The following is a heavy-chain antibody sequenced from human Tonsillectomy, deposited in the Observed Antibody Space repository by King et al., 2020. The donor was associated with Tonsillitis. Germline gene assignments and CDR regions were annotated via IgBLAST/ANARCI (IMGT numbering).Heavy chain of an antibody. CDR3: ARRAAIWDYYYGMDV. D-gene: IGHD3-16*01. V-gene: IGHV4-59*08. J-gene: IGHJ6*02. CDR2: IDYSGST. Sequence: QLQESGPGLVKPSETLSLTCTVSGGSISSYYWSWIRQPPGKGLEWIGYIDYSGSTNYNPSLKSRVTISVDTSKNQFSLKLSSVTAADTAVYYCARRAAIWDYYYGMDVWGQGTTVTVSS. CDR1: GGSISSYY.